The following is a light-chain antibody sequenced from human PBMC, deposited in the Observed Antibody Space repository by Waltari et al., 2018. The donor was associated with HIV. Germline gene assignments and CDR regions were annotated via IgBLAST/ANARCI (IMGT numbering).Light chain of an antibody. V-gene: IGLV1-44*01. CDR1: TSNIGTNV. J-gene: IGLJ2*01. CDR3: ATWNNTPTGHVL. CDR2: SNK. Sequence: QSVLAHPPSVSGTPGPTVTSSCSGTTSNIGTNVVNWYHPLTGTAPKLLIASNKQRPSGVPYRFSGFKSATSAALANNGLQSGDEADYYCATWNNTPTGHVLFGGGTKVTVL.